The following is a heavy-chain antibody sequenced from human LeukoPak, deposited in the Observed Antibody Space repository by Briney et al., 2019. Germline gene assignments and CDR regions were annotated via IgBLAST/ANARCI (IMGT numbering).Heavy chain of an antibody. V-gene: IGHV4-39*01. CDR1: GGSISSSSYY. CDR3: ARPRYYYDSSGPFDY. Sequence: SETLSLTCTVSGGSISSSSYYWGWIRQPPGKGLEWIGSIYYGGSTYYNPSLKSRVTISVDTSKNQFSLKLSSVTAADTAVYYCARPRYYYDSSGPFDYWGQGTLVTVSS. J-gene: IGHJ4*02. D-gene: IGHD3-22*01. CDR2: IYYGGST.